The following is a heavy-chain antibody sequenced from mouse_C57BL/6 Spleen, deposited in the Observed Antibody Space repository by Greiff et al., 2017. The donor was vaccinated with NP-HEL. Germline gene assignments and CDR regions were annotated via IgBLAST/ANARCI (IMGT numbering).Heavy chain of an antibody. CDR1: GYTFTSYW. CDR2: TNPTNGRT. J-gene: IGHJ2*01. D-gene: IGHD1-1*01. Sequence: QVQLQQPGAELVKAGASVKMSCKASGYTFTSYWMHWVKQRLGQGLEWFAETNPTNGRTYYNEKFKSKATLTVDKSSSPAYTLLSGPTFEDSAVYYCARIKKIVATYFDYWGQGTTLTVSS. V-gene: IGHV1S81*02. CDR3: ARIKKIVATYFDY.